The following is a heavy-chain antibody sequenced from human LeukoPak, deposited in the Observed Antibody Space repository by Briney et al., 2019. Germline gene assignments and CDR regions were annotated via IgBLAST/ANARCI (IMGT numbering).Heavy chain of an antibody. D-gene: IGHD3-3*01. J-gene: IGHJ4*02. CDR1: GYTLTELS. Sequence: ASVKVSCKVSGYTLTELSMHWVRQAPGKGLEWMGGFDVAETDTIYAQKFQGRVTMTEDTSTDTAYMELNSLSSEDTAVYYCSSSGVEEWQGLHFWGQGTLVTVSS. V-gene: IGHV1-24*01. CDR3: SSSGVEEWQGLHF. CDR2: FDVAETDT.